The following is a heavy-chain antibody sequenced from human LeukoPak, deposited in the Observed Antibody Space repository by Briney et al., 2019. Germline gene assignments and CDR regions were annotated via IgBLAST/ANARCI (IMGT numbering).Heavy chain of an antibody. CDR1: GGTFSSYA. J-gene: IGHJ4*02. CDR3: ARGFAIVGANYFDY. D-gene: IGHD1-26*01. V-gene: IGHV1-69*05. Sequence: SVKLSCKASGGTFSSYAISWVRQAPGQGLEWMGGIIPTFGTANYAQKFQGRVTITTDESTSTAYMELSSLRSEDTAVYYCARGFAIVGANYFDYWGQGTLVTVSS. CDR2: IIPTFGTA.